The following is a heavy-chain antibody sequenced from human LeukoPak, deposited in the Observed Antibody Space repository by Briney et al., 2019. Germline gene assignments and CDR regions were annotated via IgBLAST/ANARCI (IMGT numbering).Heavy chain of an antibody. V-gene: IGHV4-34*01. D-gene: IGHD2-2*01. Sequence: SETLSLTCAVYGGSFSGYYWSWIRQPPGKGLEWIGEINHSGSTNYNPSLKSRVTISVDTSKNQFSLKLSSVTAADTAVYYCARGGIVVVPAAMMAFDIWGQGTMVTVSS. CDR1: GGSFSGYY. CDR2: INHSGST. CDR3: ARGGIVVVPAAMMAFDI. J-gene: IGHJ3*02.